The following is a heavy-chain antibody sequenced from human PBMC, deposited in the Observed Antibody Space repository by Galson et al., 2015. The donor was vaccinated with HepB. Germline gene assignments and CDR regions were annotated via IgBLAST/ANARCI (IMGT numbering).Heavy chain of an antibody. Sequence: SLRLSCAASGFTFSSYGMHWVRQAPGKGLEWVAVISYDGSNKYYADSVKGRFTISRDNSKNTLYLQMNSLRAEDTAVYYCAKDDGFYGYFDYWGQGTLVTVSS. D-gene: IGHD3-3*01. V-gene: IGHV3-30*18. CDR2: ISYDGSNK. CDR1: GFTFSSYG. J-gene: IGHJ4*02. CDR3: AKDDGFYGYFDY.